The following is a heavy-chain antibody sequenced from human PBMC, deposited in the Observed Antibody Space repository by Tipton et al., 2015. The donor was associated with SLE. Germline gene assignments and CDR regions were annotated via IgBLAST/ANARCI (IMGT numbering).Heavy chain of an antibody. V-gene: IGHV3-23*03. Sequence: SLRLSCAASGFALSDNAMSWVRQAPGKGLEWVSMIYKDGSTYYTDSVKGRFTISRDKSKNTLFLKMNSLRLDDTAVCYCAKIATSTSGYWGQGTLVAVSS. CDR1: GFALSDNA. D-gene: IGHD5/OR15-5a*01. J-gene: IGHJ4*02. CDR3: AKIATSTSGY. CDR2: IYKDGST.